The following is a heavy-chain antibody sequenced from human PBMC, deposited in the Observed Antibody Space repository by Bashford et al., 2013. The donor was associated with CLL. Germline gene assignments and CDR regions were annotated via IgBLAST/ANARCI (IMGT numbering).Heavy chain of an antibody. CDR3: ARRIPSIAVAGNWMEDYYYYGMDV. J-gene: IGHJ6*02. D-gene: IGHD6-19*01. Sequence: GRSLKISCKGSGYSFTSYWIGWVRQMPGKAWSGWGSSILVTLIPDTARPSQGQVTISADKSISTAYLQWSSLKASDTAMYYCARRIPSIAVAGNWMEDYYYYGMDVWGQGTTVTVSS. V-gene: IGHV5-51*01. CDR1: GYSFTSYW. CDR2: SILVTLIP.